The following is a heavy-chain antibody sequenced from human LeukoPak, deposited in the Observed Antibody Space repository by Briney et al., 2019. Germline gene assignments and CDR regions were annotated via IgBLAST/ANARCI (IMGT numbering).Heavy chain of an antibody. CDR3: AVGRSY. J-gene: IGHJ4*02. CDR2: IYTSGST. CDR1: GGSISSYY. V-gene: IGHV4-4*07. Sequence: SETXXLTCTVSGGSISSYYWSWIXQPAGKGLEWIGRIYTSGSTNYNPSLKSRVTMSVDTSKNQFSLKLSSVTAADTAVYYCAVGRSYWGQGTLVTVSS.